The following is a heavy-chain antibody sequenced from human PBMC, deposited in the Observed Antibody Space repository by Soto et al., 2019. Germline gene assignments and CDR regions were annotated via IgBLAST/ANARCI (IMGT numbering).Heavy chain of an antibody. D-gene: IGHD3-9*01. CDR1: GFTFSSYS. V-gene: IGHV3-48*02. CDR2: ISSSSSTI. J-gene: IGHJ6*02. CDR3: SRDRDDILTGYYLSYYYGMDV. Sequence: PGGSLRLSCAASGFTFSSYSMNWVRQAPGKGLEWVSYISSSSSTIYYADSVKGRFTISRDNAKNSLYLQMNSLRDEDTAVYYCSRDRDDILTGYYLSYYYGMDVWGQGTTVTVSS.